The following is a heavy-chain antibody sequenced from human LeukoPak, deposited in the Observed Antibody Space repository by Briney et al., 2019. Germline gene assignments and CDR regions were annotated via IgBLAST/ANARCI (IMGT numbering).Heavy chain of an antibody. CDR1: GYTFTTYG. CDR2: ISGYNGNT. J-gene: IGHJ4*02. Sequence: GASVKVFCKASGYTFTTYGITWVRQAPGQGLEWMGWISGYNGNTYYTQKLQGRVTMTTDTSTSTAYMELRSLRSDDTAVYYCAREPNDFWSGSAYDYWGQGTLVTVSS. D-gene: IGHD3-3*01. V-gene: IGHV1-18*01. CDR3: AREPNDFWSGSAYDY.